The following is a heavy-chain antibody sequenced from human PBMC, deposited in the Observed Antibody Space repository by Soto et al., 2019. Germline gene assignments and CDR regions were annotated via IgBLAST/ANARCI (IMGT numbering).Heavy chain of an antibody. D-gene: IGHD3-10*01. CDR2: INGDGSGT. Sequence: EVQLVESGGGLVQPGGSLRLSCAASGFTFSGSWMHWVRHAPGKGLVWVSRINGDGSGTSYADFVKGRFTISRDDAKNTLFLQMNGLRADDTAVYYCARGIFGSGTANDYGGQGTLVTVSS. V-gene: IGHV3-74*01. CDR3: ARGIFGSGTANDY. J-gene: IGHJ4*02. CDR1: GFTFSGSW.